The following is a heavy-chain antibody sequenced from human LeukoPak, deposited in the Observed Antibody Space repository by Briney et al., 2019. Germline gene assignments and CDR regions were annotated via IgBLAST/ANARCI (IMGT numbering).Heavy chain of an antibody. CDR1: GFTFSSYS. J-gene: IGHJ4*02. CDR3: ACSIAVGEGDY. V-gene: IGHV4-39*07. Sequence: GSLRLSCAASGFTFSSYSMNWVRQPPGKGLEWIGSIYYSGSTYYNPSLKSRVTISVDTSKNQFSLKLSSVTAADTAVYYCACSIAVGEGDYWGQGTLVTVSS. D-gene: IGHD6-19*01. CDR2: IYYSGST.